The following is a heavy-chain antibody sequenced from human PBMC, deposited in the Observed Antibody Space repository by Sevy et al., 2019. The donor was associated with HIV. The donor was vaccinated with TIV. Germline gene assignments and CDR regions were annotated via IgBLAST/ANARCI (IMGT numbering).Heavy chain of an antibody. V-gene: IGHV3-33*01. J-gene: IGHJ4*02. CDR3: ARDLPGGGIDY. Sequence: GESLKISCAASGFTFSSYGMHWVRQAPGKGLEWVAVIWYDGSNKYYADSVKGRFTISRDNSKNTLYLQMNSLRAEDTAVHYCARDLPGGGIDYWGQGTLVTVSS. CDR1: GFTFSSYG. CDR2: IWYDGSNK. D-gene: IGHD3-16*01.